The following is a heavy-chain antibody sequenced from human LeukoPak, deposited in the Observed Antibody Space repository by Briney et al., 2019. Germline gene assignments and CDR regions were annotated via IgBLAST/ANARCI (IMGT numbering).Heavy chain of an antibody. V-gene: IGHV3-23*01. Sequence: GGSLRLSCAASGFNFANHAMSWVRQTAGKGLEWVSAISGGGDITYYADSVKGRFAISRDNSKDTLFLQMHSLRPGDTAVYYCVREGTPATANYWGQGTLVTISS. CDR2: ISGGGDIT. CDR1: GFNFANHA. CDR3: VREGTPATANY. D-gene: IGHD2-21*02. J-gene: IGHJ4*02.